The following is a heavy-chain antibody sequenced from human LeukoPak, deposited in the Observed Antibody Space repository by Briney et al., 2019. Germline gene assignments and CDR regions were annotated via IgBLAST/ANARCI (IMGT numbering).Heavy chain of an antibody. CDR1: GYTLTELS. CDR3: ATRSYDCSGGSCYDIHFDY. D-gene: IGHD2-15*01. J-gene: IGHJ4*02. CDR2: FDPEDGET. V-gene: IGHV1-24*01. Sequence: GASVKVSCKVSGYTLTELSMRWVRQAPGKGLEWMGGFDPEDGETIYAQKFQGRVTMTEDTSTDTAYMELSSLRSEDTAVYYCATRSYDCSGGSCYDIHFDYWGQGTLVTVSS.